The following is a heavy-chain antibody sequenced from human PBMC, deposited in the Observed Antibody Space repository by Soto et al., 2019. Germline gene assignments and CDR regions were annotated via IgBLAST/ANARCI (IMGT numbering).Heavy chain of an antibody. D-gene: IGHD6-6*01. CDR2: IKQDGSER. CDR1: GFTFNRYW. CDR3: TRTISALPGDDY. Sequence: EVQLVESGGGLVQPGGSLRLSCAASGFTFNRYWMGWVRQAPGKGPEWLANIKQDGSERYYVDSVKGRFTISRDNVKNSVYLKLNRLRAEETAVYYCTRTISALPGDDYWGQGTLVTVSS. J-gene: IGHJ4*02. V-gene: IGHV3-7*01.